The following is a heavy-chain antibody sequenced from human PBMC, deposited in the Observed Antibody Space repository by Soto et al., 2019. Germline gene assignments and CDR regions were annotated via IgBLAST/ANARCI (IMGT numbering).Heavy chain of an antibody. CDR3: ARARPGHVYGDYSPFDP. V-gene: IGHV4-59*01. J-gene: IGHJ5*02. D-gene: IGHD4-17*01. CDR1: GGSINSYY. Sequence: CETLSLTCTVSGGSINSYYWTWIPQPPGKGLQCIGYIYYSGSTNSNPSLKSRVTISVDTSKNQFSLKLSSVTAADTAVYYCARARPGHVYGDYSPFDPWGQGTLVTVSS. CDR2: IYYSGST.